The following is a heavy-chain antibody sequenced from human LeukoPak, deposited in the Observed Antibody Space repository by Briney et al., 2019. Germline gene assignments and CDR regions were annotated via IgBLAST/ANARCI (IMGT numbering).Heavy chain of an antibody. D-gene: IGHD2-15*01. V-gene: IGHV4-59*12. CDR1: GGSITAYY. CDR3: ARGDIVEAFDI. CDR2: IYYNGST. Sequence: SETLSLTCTVSGGSITAYYWSWIRQSPGKGLEWIGYIYYNGSTNCNPSLKSRVTISVDTSKNQFSLKLSSVTAADTAVYYCARGDIVEAFDIWGQGTMVTVSS. J-gene: IGHJ3*02.